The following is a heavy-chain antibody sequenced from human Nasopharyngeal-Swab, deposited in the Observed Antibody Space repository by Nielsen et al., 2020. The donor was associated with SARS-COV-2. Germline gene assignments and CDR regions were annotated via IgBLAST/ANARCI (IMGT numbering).Heavy chain of an antibody. V-gene: IGHV3-23*01. CDR1: GFTFSSYA. Sequence: GESLKISCAASGFTFSSYAMNGVRQAPGKGLEWVSGITVIGRSPYYADSVKGRFTLSRDNSKNTLYLQMNSLRAEDTAVYYCAKGQGADWYFDLWGRGTPVTVSS. J-gene: IGHJ2*01. CDR3: AKGQGADWYFDL. CDR2: ITVIGRSP.